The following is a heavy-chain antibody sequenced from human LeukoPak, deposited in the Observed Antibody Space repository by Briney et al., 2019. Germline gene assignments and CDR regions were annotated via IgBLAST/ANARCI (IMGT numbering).Heavy chain of an antibody. CDR1: GFTFGSYG. D-gene: IGHD3-10*01. CDR3: AKDNYYGSGSYDY. Sequence: GGSLRLSCAASGFTFGSYGMHWVRQAPGKGLEWVAVISYDGSNKYYADSVKGRFTISRDNSKNTLYLQMNSLRAEDTAVYYCAKDNYYGSGSYDYWGQGTLVTVSS. CDR2: ISYDGSNK. V-gene: IGHV3-30*18. J-gene: IGHJ4*02.